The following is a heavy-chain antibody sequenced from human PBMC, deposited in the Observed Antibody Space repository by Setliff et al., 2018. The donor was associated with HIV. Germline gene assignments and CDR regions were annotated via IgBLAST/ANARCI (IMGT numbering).Heavy chain of an antibody. Sequence: SLRLSCAASGFTFSNYWMSWVRQAPGKGLEWVGRIKSKTDGGTTDYAAPVKGRFTISRDDSKNTLYLQMNSLKTEDTAIYYCTTKPPAADFQHWGQGTLVTVSS. V-gene: IGHV3-15*01. J-gene: IGHJ1*01. D-gene: IGHD2-2*01. CDR2: IKSKTDGGTT. CDR3: TTKPPAADFQH. CDR1: GFTFSNYW.